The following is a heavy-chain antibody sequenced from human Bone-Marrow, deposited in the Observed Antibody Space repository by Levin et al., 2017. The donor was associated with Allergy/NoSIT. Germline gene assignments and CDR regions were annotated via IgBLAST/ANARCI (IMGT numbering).Heavy chain of an antibody. J-gene: IGHJ4*02. CDR1: GFTFYSYA. V-gene: IGHV3-23*01. CDR2: ISGSGTAT. D-gene: IGHD2-15*01. CDR3: ARSKMRCSGGSCYSGFDS. Sequence: GESLKISCAASGFTFYSYAIHWVRQAPGRGPEWVSGISGSGTATDYADSVKGRFTISRDNSKNTVYMEMNSLRVGDTALYYCARSKMRCSGGSCYSGFDSWGQGTQVTVSS.